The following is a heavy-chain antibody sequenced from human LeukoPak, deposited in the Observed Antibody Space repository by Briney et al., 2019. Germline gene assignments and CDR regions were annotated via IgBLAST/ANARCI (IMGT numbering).Heavy chain of an antibody. Sequence: ASVKVSCKAFGYTFTSYYMHSVRQAPGQGLEWMGIINPSGGSTSYAQKFQGRVTMTRDMSTSTVYMELSSLRSEDTAVYYCARVVPLYYDSSGYYQDWGQGTLVTVSS. D-gene: IGHD3-22*01. CDR2: INPSGGST. V-gene: IGHV1-46*01. CDR1: GYTFTSYY. J-gene: IGHJ4*02. CDR3: ARVVPLYYDSSGYYQD.